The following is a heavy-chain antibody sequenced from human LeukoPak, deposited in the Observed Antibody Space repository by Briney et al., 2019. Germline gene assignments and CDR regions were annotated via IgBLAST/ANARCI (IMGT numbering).Heavy chain of an antibody. CDR3: SKGHSDYGTGFDL. CDR2: ISGSGTKT. V-gene: IGHV3-23*01. D-gene: IGHD5-12*01. CDR1: GLTFTNYA. J-gene: IGHJ4*02. Sequence: PGGSLRLSCAASGLTFTNYAMTWVRQAPGKGLEYVSVISGSGTKTYYADSVKGRFTISRDNSKNTVYLQMNSLRVDDTAVYYCSKGHSDYGTGFDLWGRGTLVTVSS.